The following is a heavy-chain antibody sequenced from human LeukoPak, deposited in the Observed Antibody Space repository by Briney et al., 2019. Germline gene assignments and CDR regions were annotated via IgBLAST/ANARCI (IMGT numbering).Heavy chain of an antibody. J-gene: IGHJ4*02. V-gene: IGHV4-34*01. CDR3: ARVALYYYDSSGYYPDY. CDR1: GGSFSGYY. D-gene: IGHD3-22*01. Sequence: RPSETLSLTCAVYGGSFSGYYWSWIRQPPGKGLEWIGEINHSGSTNYNPSLKSRVTISVDTSKNQFSLKLSSVTAADTAVYYCARVALYYYDSSGYYPDYWGQGTLVTVSS. CDR2: INHSGST.